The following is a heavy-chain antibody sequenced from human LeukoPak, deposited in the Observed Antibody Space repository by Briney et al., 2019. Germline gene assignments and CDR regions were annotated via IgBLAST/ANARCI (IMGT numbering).Heavy chain of an antibody. J-gene: IGHJ4*02. D-gene: IGHD3-10*01. CDR2: FYRGGDR. CDR3: TTETLGLRLWFGEAWALDY. V-gene: IGHV3-53*01. Sequence: GGSLRLSCAASGFSVRTTYMSWVRQTPGKGLEWVSIFYRGGDRHYTDSVKGRFTISRDNSKNTLYLQMNSLRAEDTAVYYCTTETLGLRLWFGEAWALDYWGQGTLVTVSS. CDR1: GFSVRTTY.